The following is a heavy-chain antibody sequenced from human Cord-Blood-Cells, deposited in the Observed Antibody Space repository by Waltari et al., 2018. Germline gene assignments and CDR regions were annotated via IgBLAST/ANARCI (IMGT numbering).Heavy chain of an antibody. Sequence: QVQLVQSGAEVKKPGASVKVSCKASGYTFTGSYMHWVRQAPGQGLEWMGWINPNSGGTNYAQKFQGWVTMTRETSISTAYMELSRLRSDDTAVYYCARASMRVGEIDYWGQGTLVTVSS. D-gene: IGHD1-26*01. V-gene: IGHV1-2*04. CDR2: INPNSGGT. J-gene: IGHJ4*02. CDR1: GYTFTGSY. CDR3: ARASMRVGEIDY.